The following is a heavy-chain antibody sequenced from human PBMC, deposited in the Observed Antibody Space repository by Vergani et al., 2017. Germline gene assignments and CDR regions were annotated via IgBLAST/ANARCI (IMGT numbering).Heavy chain of an antibody. V-gene: IGHV1-69*01. D-gene: IGHD6-13*01. CDR3: ARYDHGSSWYILDY. J-gene: IGHJ4*02. CDR2: MNPIFGTA. CDR1: GYTFTGYY. Sequence: QVPLVQSGAEVKQPGASVKVSCKASGYTFTGYYMHWVRQAPGQGLEGMGWMNPIFGTATYAQKFQGRVTITADESTCTAYMELSSLRSEDTAVYYCARYDHGSSWYILDYWGQGTLVTVSS.